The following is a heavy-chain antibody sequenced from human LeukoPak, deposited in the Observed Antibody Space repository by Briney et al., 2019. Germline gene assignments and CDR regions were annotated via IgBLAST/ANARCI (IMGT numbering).Heavy chain of an antibody. CDR1: GGAISNYY. CDR2: IYTSGTT. J-gene: IGHJ6*03. V-gene: IGHV4-4*07. Sequence: SETLSLTCTVSGGAISNYYWSWIRQPAGKGLEWIGRIYTSGTTHYNPSLKSRVTMSVDTSKNQFSLKLSSVTAADTAVYYCARHSHANYYYYYYYMDVWGKGTTVTISS. D-gene: IGHD1-7*01. CDR3: ARHSHANYYYYYYYMDV.